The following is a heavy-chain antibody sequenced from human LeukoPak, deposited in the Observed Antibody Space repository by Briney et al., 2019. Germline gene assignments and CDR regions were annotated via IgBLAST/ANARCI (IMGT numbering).Heavy chain of an antibody. CDR1: GFSFNIYA. Sequence: HPGGSLRLSCVASGFSFNIYAMNWVRQAPGKGLEWVSLIIGSSGSTFYADSVRGRFTISRDKSKNTLYLQMNSLRAEDTAVYYCAKGAYDYVEIAYFDYWGQGSLVTVSS. V-gene: IGHV3-23*01. J-gene: IGHJ4*02. CDR2: IIGSSGST. CDR3: AKGAYDYVEIAYFDY. D-gene: IGHD5-12*01.